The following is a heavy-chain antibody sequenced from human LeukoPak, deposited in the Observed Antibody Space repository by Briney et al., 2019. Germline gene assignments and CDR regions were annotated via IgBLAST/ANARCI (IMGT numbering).Heavy chain of an antibody. CDR3: ARGWNRMVRGVIGY. Sequence: SETLSLTCAVYGGSFSGYYWSWIRQPPGKGLEWIGEINHSGSTNYNPSLKSRVTISVDTSKNQFSLKLTSVTAADTAVYYCARGWNRMVRGVIGYWGQGTLVTVSS. V-gene: IGHV4-34*01. CDR1: GGSFSGYY. J-gene: IGHJ4*02. D-gene: IGHD3-10*01. CDR2: INHSGST.